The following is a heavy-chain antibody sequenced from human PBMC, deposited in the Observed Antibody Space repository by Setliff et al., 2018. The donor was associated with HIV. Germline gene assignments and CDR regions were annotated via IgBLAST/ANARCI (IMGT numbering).Heavy chain of an antibody. J-gene: IGHJ3*02. CDR1: DDSVSTFY. V-gene: IGHV4-59*02. D-gene: IGHD3-9*01. CDR3: ARYKCINFACVGFGI. Sequence: SETLSLTCTVSDDSVSTFYWNWIRQPPGKGLEWIGFIHHTGSTVSNPSLKSRVTILMDLSRNQLSLHLASVTAADTAVYYCARYKCINFACVGFGIWGQGTVVTVSS. CDR2: IHHTGST.